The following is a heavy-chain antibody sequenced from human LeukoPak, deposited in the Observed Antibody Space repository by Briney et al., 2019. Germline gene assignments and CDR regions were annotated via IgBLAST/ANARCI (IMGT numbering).Heavy chain of an antibody. D-gene: IGHD6-19*01. V-gene: IGHV1-2*02. CDR1: GYTFTGYY. J-gene: IGHJ4*02. CDR2: INPNSGGT. CDR3: ARDDKAVAGTGEEGDY. Sequence: ASVKVSCKASGYTFTGYYMHWVRQAPGQGLEWMGWINPNSGGTNYAQKFQGRVTMTRDTSISTAYMELSRLRSDDTAVYYCARDDKAVAGTGEEGDYWGQGTLVTVSS.